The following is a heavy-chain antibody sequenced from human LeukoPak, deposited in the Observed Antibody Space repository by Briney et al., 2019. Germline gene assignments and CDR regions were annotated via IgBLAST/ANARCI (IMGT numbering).Heavy chain of an antibody. V-gene: IGHV4-4*07. J-gene: IGHJ4*02. Sequence: SETLSLTCTVSGGSIIGYYWSRIRQPAGKGLEWIGRIHGTGGTDYNPSLKSRVTMSVDTSKNQFSLKLTSVTAADTAVYYCAKDGSSWPFFDSWGQGTLVTVSS. D-gene: IGHD6-13*01. CDR3: AKDGSSWPFFDS. CDR2: IHGTGGT. CDR1: GGSIIGYY.